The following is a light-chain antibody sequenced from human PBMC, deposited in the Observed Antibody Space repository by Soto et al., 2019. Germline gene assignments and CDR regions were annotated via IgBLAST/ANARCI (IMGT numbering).Light chain of an antibody. Sequence: QSVLTQPPSVSGAPGQRVTISCTGSSSNIGTGYDVQWYQQLPGTAPKLLIYYNNNRPSGVPDRFSASKSGTSASLAITGLQAEDEADYYCQSYDSSLSSGIFGGGTKLTVL. CDR1: SSNIGTGYD. CDR2: YNN. CDR3: QSYDSSLSSGI. J-gene: IGLJ2*01. V-gene: IGLV1-40*01.